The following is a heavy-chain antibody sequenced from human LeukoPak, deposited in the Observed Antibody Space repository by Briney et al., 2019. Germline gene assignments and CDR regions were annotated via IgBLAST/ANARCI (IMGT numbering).Heavy chain of an antibody. Sequence: SQTLSLTCTVSGGSISSGGYYWSWIRQHPGKGLEWIGYIYHSGSTYYNPSLKSRVTISVDRSKNQFSLKLSSVTAADTAVYYCARGVTAYGMDVWGQGTTVTVSS. CDR1: GGSISSGGYY. CDR2: IYHSGST. J-gene: IGHJ6*02. V-gene: IGHV4-30-2*01. CDR3: ARGVTAYGMDV. D-gene: IGHD2-21*02.